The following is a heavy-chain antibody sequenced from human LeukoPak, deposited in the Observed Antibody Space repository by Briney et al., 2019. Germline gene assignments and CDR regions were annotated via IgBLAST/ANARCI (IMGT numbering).Heavy chain of an antibody. CDR1: GGSISTSDKY. Sequence: PSETLSLTCSVSGGSISTSDKYWGWIRLPPGKGLEWIGSLFYGERTFYSASLKGRVTMSVDPSKNQYSLRLNSVTAADTAIYYCARHALITSISTYDWFDPWGQGTLVTVSS. CDR2: LFYGERT. J-gene: IGHJ5*02. V-gene: IGHV4-39*01. CDR3: ARHALITSISTYDWFDP. D-gene: IGHD2-21*02.